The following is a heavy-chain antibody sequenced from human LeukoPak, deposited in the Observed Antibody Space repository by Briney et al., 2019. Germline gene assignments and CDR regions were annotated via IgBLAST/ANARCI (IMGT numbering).Heavy chain of an antibody. D-gene: IGHD6-19*01. V-gene: IGHV3-9*03. J-gene: IGHJ3*02. Sequence: AGGSLRLFCAASGFTFDDYAMHWVRQAPGKGLEWVSGISWNSGSIGYADSVKGRFTISRDNAKNSLYLQMNSLRAEDMALYYCAKSRSVAGHGGDAFDIWGQGTMVTVSS. CDR1: GFTFDDYA. CDR2: ISWNSGSI. CDR3: AKSRSVAGHGGDAFDI.